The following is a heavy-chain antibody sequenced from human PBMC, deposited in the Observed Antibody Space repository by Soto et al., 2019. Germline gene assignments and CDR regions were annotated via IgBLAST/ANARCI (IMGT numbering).Heavy chain of an antibody. V-gene: IGHV4-4*07. J-gene: IGHJ6*02. Sequence: SETLSLTCTVTGGSINTYYWSWIRQSAGKGLEWIGRVYTTGSTNYNPSLKSRVTISVDTSRNQFSPSLRSVTAADTAVYYCASHNSSSTGGMDVGGQGTTENVSS. CDR1: GGSINTYY. CDR2: VYTTGST. CDR3: ASHNSSSTGGMDV. D-gene: IGHD6-6*01.